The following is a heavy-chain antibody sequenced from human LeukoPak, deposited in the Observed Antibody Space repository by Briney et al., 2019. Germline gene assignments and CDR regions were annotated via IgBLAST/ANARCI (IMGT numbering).Heavy chain of an antibody. CDR1: GGSISSYY. Sequence: SSETLSLTCTVSGGSISSYYWSWIRQPAGKGLEWIGSIYYSGSTYYNPSLKSRVTISVDTSKNQFSLKLSSVTAADTAVYYCARGSPSKYYYGSGSYGPWGQGTLVTVSS. D-gene: IGHD3-10*01. CDR2: IYYSGST. CDR3: ARGSPSKYYYGSGSYGP. J-gene: IGHJ5*02. V-gene: IGHV4-59*05.